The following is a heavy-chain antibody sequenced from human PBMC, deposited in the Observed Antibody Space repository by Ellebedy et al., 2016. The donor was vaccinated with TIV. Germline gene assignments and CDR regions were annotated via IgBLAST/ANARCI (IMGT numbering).Heavy chain of an antibody. J-gene: IGHJ3*02. D-gene: IGHD3-22*01. CDR2: IIPIFGTA. Sequence: ASVKVSCKASGGTFSSYAISWVRQAPGQGLEWMGGIIPIFGTANYAQKFQGRVTITADESTSTAYMELSSLRSEDTAVYYCARLVYDSTPGDAFDIWGQGTMVTVSS. CDR1: GGTFSSYA. CDR3: ARLVYDSTPGDAFDI. V-gene: IGHV1-69*13.